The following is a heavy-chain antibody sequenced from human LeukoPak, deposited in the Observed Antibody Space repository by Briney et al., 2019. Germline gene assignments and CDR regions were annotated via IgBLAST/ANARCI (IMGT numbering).Heavy chain of an antibody. CDR2: ISSSGSTI. V-gene: IGHV3-48*03. Sequence: PGGSLRLSCAASGFTFSSYEMNWVRQAPGRGLEWVSYISSSGSTIYYADSVKGRFTISRDDAKNSLYLQMNSLRAEDTAVYYCARDREGYPDYWGQGTLVTVSS. J-gene: IGHJ4*02. CDR3: ARDREGYPDY. CDR1: GFTFSSYE. D-gene: IGHD1-1*01.